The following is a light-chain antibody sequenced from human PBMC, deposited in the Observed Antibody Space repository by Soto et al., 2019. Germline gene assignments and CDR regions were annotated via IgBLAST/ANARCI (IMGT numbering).Light chain of an antibody. Sequence: QSALTQPASVSGSPGQSITISCTGTSSDVGGYKYVSWYQQHPGKAPKLMIYDVSNRPSGVSNRFSGSKSGNTASLTISGLQAEDEADYYCSSYTSSSTDVFGPGTKVTVL. CDR1: SSDVGGYKY. CDR3: SSYTSSSTDV. CDR2: DVS. J-gene: IGLJ1*01. V-gene: IGLV2-14*01.